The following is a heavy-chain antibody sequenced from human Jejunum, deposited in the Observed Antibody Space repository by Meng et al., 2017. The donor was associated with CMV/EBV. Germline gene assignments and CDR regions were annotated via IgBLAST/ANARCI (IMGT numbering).Heavy chain of an antibody. CDR3: ARDGGLGAFDI. D-gene: IGHD3-16*01. V-gene: IGHV3-13*01. CDR2: IGTVGDT. CDR1: GFTFNTYD. Sequence: CAASGFTFNTYDMHWVRQATGKGLEWVSGIGTVGDTYYPDSVKGRFTISREHAKNSLYLQMNSLRAGDTAVYYCARDGGLGAFDIWGQGTMVTVSS. J-gene: IGHJ3*02.